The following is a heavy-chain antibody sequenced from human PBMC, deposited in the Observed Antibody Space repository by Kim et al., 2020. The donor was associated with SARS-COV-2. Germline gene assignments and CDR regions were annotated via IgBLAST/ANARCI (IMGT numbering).Heavy chain of an antibody. CDR2: INPNSGGT. J-gene: IGHJ2*01. Sequence: ASVKVSCKASGYTFTGYYMHWVRQAPGQGLEWMGWINPNSGGTNYAKKFQGRVTMTRDTSISTAYMELSRLRSDDTAVYYCASSAKGWYFDLWGRGTLVTVSS. V-gene: IGHV1-2*02. CDR1: GYTFTGYY. CDR3: ASSAKGWYFDL. D-gene: IGHD1-26*01.